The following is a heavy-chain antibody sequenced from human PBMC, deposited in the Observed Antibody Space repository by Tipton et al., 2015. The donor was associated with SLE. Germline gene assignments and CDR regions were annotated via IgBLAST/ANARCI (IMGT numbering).Heavy chain of an antibody. Sequence: GLVKPSEALSLTCSVSGGSISSYYWSWIRQPPGKGLEWIGYIHYSGSTNYNPSLKSRVTILVDTSKNQFSLKLTSVTAADTAVYYCATGGAAARPWYFDYWGQGTLVTVSS. D-gene: IGHD6-6*01. CDR2: IHYSGST. V-gene: IGHV4-59*01. CDR3: ATGGAAARPWYFDY. J-gene: IGHJ4*02. CDR1: GGSISSYY.